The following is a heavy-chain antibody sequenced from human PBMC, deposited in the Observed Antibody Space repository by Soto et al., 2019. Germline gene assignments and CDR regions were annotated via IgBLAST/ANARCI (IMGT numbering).Heavy chain of an antibody. J-gene: IGHJ6*02. CDR3: ATLTLNGMDV. CDR1: GGSLSSGGYY. CDR2: IYYSGST. Sequence: PSETLSLNCTVPGGSLSSGGYYWSWIRQHPGKGLEWIGYIYYSGSTYYNPSLKSRVTISVDTSKNQFSLKLSSVTAADTAVYYCATLTLNGMDVWGQGTTVTVSS. D-gene: IGHD3-9*01. V-gene: IGHV4-31*03.